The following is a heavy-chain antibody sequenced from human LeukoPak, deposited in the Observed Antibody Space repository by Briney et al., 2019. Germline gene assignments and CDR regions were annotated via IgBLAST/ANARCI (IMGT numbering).Heavy chain of an antibody. CDR1: GFNVAAYA. CDR3: AIAYESGSFYRAFAY. V-gene: IGHV3-43*02. J-gene: IGHJ4*02. CDR2: ISGDSDNK. D-gene: IGHD3-10*01. Sequence: GGSLRLSCAASGFNVAAYAMYWVRQPPGKSLEWVSLISGDSDNKYSAASVKGRFAISRDNSKNSLYLQMNSLTTEDTALYYCAIAYESGSFYRAFAYWGQGALVTVCS.